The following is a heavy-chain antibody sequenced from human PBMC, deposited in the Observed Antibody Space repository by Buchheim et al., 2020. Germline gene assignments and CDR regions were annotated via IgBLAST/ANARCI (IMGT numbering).Heavy chain of an antibody. Sequence: QVQLQESGPGLVKPSQTLSLTCTVSGGSISSGDYYWSWIRQPPGKGLEWIGYIYYSGSTYYNPSLKSRVTISVETSKNQFSLKLSSVTAADTAVYYCARGDCGGDCYSHYYGMDVWGQGTT. CDR3: ARGDCGGDCYSHYYGMDV. D-gene: IGHD2-21*02. CDR2: IYYSGST. CDR1: GGSISSGDYY. J-gene: IGHJ6*02. V-gene: IGHV4-30-4*01.